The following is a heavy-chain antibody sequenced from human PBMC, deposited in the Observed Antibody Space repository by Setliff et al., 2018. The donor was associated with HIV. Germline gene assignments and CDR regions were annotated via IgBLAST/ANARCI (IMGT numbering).Heavy chain of an antibody. CDR2: IYTSGST. D-gene: IGHD2-21*02. V-gene: IGHV4-4*07. CDR3: ARQTATGTSATFDS. J-gene: IGHJ4*02. CDR1: GGSISSYY. Sequence: PSETLSLTCTVSGGSISSYYWSWIRQPAGKGLEWIGRIYTSGSTNYNPSLKSRVTMSVDTSKNQFSLKLSSVTAADTAVYYCARQTATGTSATFDSWGQGSLVTVSS.